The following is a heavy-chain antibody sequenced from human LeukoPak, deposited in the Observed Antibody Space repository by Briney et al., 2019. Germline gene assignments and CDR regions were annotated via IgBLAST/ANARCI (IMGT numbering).Heavy chain of an antibody. CDR2: INHSGST. CDR3: ASRLTREFDY. V-gene: IGHV4-34*01. CDR1: SGSFSGYY. J-gene: IGHJ4*02. D-gene: IGHD3-10*01. Sequence: SETLSLTCAVYSGSFSGYYWSWIRQPPGKGLEWIGEINHSGSTNYNPSLKSRVTISVDTSKNQFSLKLSSVTAADTAVYYCASRLTREFDYWGQGTLVTASS.